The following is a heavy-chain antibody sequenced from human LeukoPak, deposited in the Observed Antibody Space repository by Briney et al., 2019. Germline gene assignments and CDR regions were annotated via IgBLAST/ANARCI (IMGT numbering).Heavy chain of an antibody. J-gene: IGHJ3*02. CDR3: ARVREQLKDAFDI. V-gene: IGHV1-2*06. Sequence: ASVKVSCKASGYTFTGYYMHWVRQAPGQGLEWMGRINPNSGGTNYAQKFQGRVTMTRDTSISTAYMELSRLRSDDTAVYYCARVREQLKDAFDIWGQGTMVTVSS. D-gene: IGHD2-2*01. CDR2: INPNSGGT. CDR1: GYTFTGYY.